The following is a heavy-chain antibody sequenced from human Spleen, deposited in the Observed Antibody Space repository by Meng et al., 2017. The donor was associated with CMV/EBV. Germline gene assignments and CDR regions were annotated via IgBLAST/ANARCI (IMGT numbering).Heavy chain of an antibody. D-gene: IGHD2-2*01. Sequence: GGSLRLSCAASGFTFSYFWMHWVRQAPGKGLVWVSRINSDGTTTSYADSVKGRFTISRDNSKTTLYLQMNSLRAEDTAVYYCAKVAVPAAIRNYFDYWGQGTLVTVSS. V-gene: IGHV3-74*01. CDR1: GFTFSYFW. J-gene: IGHJ4*02. CDR3: AKVAVPAAIRNYFDY. CDR2: INSDGTTT.